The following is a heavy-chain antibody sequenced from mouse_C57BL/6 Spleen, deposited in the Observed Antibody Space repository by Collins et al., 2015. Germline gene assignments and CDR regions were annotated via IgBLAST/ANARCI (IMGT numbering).Heavy chain of an antibody. J-gene: IGHJ4*01. V-gene: IGHV1-80*01. D-gene: IGHD5-5*01. Sequence: QVQLQQSGAELVKPGASVKISCKASGYAFSSYWMNWVKQRPGKGLEWIGQIYPGDGDTNYNGKFKGKATLTADKSSSTAYMQLSSLTSEDSAVYFCARSENYLYYAMDYWGQGTSVTVSS. CDR2: IYPGDGDT. CDR1: GYAFSSYW. CDR3: ARSENYLYYAMDY.